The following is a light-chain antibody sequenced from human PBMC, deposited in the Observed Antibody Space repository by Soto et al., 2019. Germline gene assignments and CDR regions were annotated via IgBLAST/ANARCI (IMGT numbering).Light chain of an antibody. J-gene: IGKJ1*01. CDR1: QTLLSSSNIKNL. CDR2: WEA. V-gene: IGKV4-1*01. CDR3: QQYYTTPRP. Sequence: DIVMTQSPDSLAVSLGERATINCKSSQTLLSSSNIKNLLAWYQKKPGQPPKLFINWEATRESGVPHRFSGNVSGTDFTLTIHSLQAEDVAVYHCQQYYTTPRPFCQGTRVEIK.